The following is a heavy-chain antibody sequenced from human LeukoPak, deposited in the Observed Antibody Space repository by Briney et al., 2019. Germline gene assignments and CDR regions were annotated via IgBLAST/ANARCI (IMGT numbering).Heavy chain of an antibody. J-gene: IGHJ5*02. CDR2: IYYSGGT. V-gene: IGHV4-59*01. D-gene: IGHD1-26*01. CDR1: GGSISRYY. Sequence: SETLSLTCTVSGGSISRYYWSWIRQPPGKGLEWIEYIYYSGGTNYNPSLKSRVTISVDTSKNQFSLKMRSVTAADTAVYYCARDPSGKFFNWFDPWGQGTLVTVSS. CDR3: ARDPSGKFFNWFDP.